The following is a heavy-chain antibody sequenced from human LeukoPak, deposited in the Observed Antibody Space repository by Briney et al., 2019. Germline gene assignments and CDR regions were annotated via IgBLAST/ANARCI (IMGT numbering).Heavy chain of an antibody. V-gene: IGHV1-24*01. D-gene: IGHD3-22*01. CDR3: ATVTYYDSSGYYGYFDY. J-gene: IGHJ4*02. Sequence: ASVKVSCKVSGYTLTELSMHWVRQAPGKGLEWMGGFDPEDGETIHAQKFQGRVTMTEDTSTDTAYMELSSLRSEDTAVYYCATVTYYDSSGYYGYFDYWGQGTLVTVSS. CDR2: FDPEDGET. CDR1: GYTLTELS.